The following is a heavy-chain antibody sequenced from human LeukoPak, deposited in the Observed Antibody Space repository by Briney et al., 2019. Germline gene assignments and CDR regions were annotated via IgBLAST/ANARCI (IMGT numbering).Heavy chain of an antibody. CDR3: AREGCSSTSCYRLGY. D-gene: IGHD2-2*01. CDR1: GGSFSGYY. V-gene: IGHV4-34*01. J-gene: IGHJ4*02. Sequence: SETLSLTCAVYGGSFSGYYWSWIRQPPGKWLEWIGEINHSVSTNYNPSLKSRVTISVDTSKNQFSLKLSSVTAADTAVYYCAREGCSSTSCYRLGYWGQGTLVTVSS. CDR2: INHSVST.